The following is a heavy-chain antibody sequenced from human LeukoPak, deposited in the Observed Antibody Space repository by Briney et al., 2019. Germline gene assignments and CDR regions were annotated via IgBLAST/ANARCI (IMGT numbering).Heavy chain of an antibody. CDR3: AKDPTGTAYYYGMDV. CDR2: ISGSGGST. V-gene: IGHV3-23*01. CDR1: GFTFSSYA. D-gene: IGHD1-1*01. Sequence: GGSLRLSCAASGFTFSSYAMSWVRKAPGKGLEWVSAISGSGGSTYYADSVKGRFTISRDNSKNTLYLQMNSLSAEDTAVYYCAKDPTGTAYYYGMDVWGQGTTVTVSS. J-gene: IGHJ6*02.